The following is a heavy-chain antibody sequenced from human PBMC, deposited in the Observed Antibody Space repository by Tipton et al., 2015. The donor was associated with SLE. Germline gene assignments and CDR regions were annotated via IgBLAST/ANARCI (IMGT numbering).Heavy chain of an antibody. V-gene: IGHV4-59*01. Sequence: TLSLTCTVSGGSISNYYWTWIRQPPGKGLEWLGYIYYSGGTNYNPPLKSRVAISVDTSKNQFSLRLNSVTAADTAVYYCARSYYDFWSASVGGYFVDWGQETLLAVCS. J-gene: IGHJ4*02. CDR2: IYYSGGT. CDR1: GGSISNYY. D-gene: IGHD3-3*01. CDR3: ARSYYDFWSASVGGYFVD.